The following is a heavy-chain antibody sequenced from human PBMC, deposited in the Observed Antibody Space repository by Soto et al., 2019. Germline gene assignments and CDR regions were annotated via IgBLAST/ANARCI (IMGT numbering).Heavy chain of an antibody. J-gene: IGHJ4*02. Sequence: PSETLSLTCTVSGVSINDYYWSWIRQSPGKGLEWFGYVYYSGSTYYNPSLKSRVTISVDTSKNQFSLKLSSVTAADTAVYYCARAGWFGELSEYYFDYWGQGTLVTVSS. D-gene: IGHD3-10*01. V-gene: IGHV4-59*12. CDR1: GVSINDYY. CDR3: ARAGWFGELSEYYFDY. CDR2: VYYSGST.